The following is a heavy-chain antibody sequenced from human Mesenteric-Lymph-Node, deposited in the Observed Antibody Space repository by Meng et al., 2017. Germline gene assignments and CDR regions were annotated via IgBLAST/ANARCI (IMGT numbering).Heavy chain of an antibody. D-gene: IGHD6-13*01. Sequence: GGSLRLSCAASGFTFSNAWMSWVRQAPGKGLEWVGRIKSKTDGGTTDYAAPVKGRFTISRDDSKNTLYLQMNSLKTEDTAVYYCTTPDSSSLSHDYWGQGTLVTVSS. CDR3: TTPDSSSLSHDY. J-gene: IGHJ4*02. CDR2: IKSKTDGGTT. CDR1: GFTFSNAW. V-gene: IGHV3-15*01.